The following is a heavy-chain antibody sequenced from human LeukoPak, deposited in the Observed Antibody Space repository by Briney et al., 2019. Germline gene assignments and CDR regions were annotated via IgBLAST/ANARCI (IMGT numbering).Heavy chain of an antibody. D-gene: IGHD3-10*01. Sequence: GGSLRLSCAASGFTFSSYGMHWVRQAPGKGLEWVAVISYDGSNKYYADSVKGRFTISRDNSKNTLYLQMNSLRAEDTAVYYCAKHMVRGVNSYYYGMDVWGQGTTVTVSS. CDR1: GFTFSSYG. J-gene: IGHJ6*02. CDR3: AKHMVRGVNSYYYGMDV. CDR2: ISYDGSNK. V-gene: IGHV3-30*18.